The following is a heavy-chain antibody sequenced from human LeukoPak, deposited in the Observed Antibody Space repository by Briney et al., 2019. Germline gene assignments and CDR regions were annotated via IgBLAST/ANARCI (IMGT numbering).Heavy chain of an antibody. V-gene: IGHV3-23*01. J-gene: IGHJ6*03. CDR1: GFTFSSYA. CDR3: AGRFLEWSPSYYYYYYMDV. CDR2: ISGSGDST. Sequence: GGSLRLSCAASGFTFSSYAMSWVRQAPGKGLEWVSAISGSGDSTYYADSVKGRFTISRDNSKNTLYLQMNSLRAEDTAVYYCAGRFLEWSPSYYYYYYMDVWGKGTTVTVSS. D-gene: IGHD3-3*01.